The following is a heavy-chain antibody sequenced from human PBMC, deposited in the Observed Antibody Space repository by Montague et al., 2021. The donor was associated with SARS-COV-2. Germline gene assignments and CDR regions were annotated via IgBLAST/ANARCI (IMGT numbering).Heavy chain of an antibody. J-gene: IGHJ3*01. V-gene: IGHV3-48*04. CDR2: LSSSTNIT. D-gene: IGHD6-6*01. CDR3: AKDLVLRAARPDALDV. CDR1: GFTFSSYS. Sequence: LRLSCAASGFTFSSYSVNWVRQAPGKGLEWISYLSSSTNITYYADSVKGRFTISRDNARNSLYLQMNSLRVDDTAVYYCAKDLVLRAARPDALDVWGQGTVVTVSS.